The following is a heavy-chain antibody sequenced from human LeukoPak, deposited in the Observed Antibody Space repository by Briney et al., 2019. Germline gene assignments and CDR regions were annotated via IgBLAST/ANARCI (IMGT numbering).Heavy chain of an antibody. V-gene: IGHV1-18*01. D-gene: IGHD2-21*02. CDR1: GYTFINYG. CDR2: ITAYNGNK. Sequence: ASVKVSCKASGYTFINYGVTWVRQAPGQGLEWVGWITAYNGNKKYAQNLQGRVTMTTGTSTSTAYLELRSLRSDDTAVYFCARDSPAYCGGDCSPAYWGQGTLVTVSS. CDR3: ARDSPAYCGGDCSPAY. J-gene: IGHJ4*02.